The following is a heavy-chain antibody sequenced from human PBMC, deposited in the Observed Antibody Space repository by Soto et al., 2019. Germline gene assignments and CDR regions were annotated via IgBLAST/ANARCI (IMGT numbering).Heavy chain of an antibody. Sequence: TSETLSLTCTVSGGSISGYYWSWVRQPAGKGLEWVGRIYSDGTTNYSPSLKSRVTMSLDTSKDQFSLHLNSVTAADTAVYYCSSGGEGSIAVAGWGQGTLVTVSS. CDR1: GGSISGYY. V-gene: IGHV4-4*07. CDR3: SSGGEGSIAVAG. CDR2: IYSDGTT. J-gene: IGHJ4*02. D-gene: IGHD6-19*01.